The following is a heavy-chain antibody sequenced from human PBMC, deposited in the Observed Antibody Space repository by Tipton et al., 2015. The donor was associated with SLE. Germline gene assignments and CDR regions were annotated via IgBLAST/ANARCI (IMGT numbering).Heavy chain of an antibody. J-gene: IGHJ5*02. CDR3: ARDGYGSAWFDP. D-gene: IGHD3-10*01. CDR2: ISYDGTYK. V-gene: IGHV3-30*04. Sequence: SLRLSCAASGLTFSSYAMHWVRQAPGKGLEWVAVISYDGTYKYYADSVKGRFTASRDNAKNSLYLQMNSLRAEDTAVYYCARDGYGSAWFDPWGQGTLVIVSS. CDR1: GLTFSSYA.